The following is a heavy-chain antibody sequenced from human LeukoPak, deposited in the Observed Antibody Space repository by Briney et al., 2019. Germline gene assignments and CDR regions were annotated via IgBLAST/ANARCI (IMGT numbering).Heavy chain of an antibody. V-gene: IGHV3-48*02. CDR3: AGEGILAY. CDR1: GFSFSSYN. CDR2: ITSSNTI. Sequence: GGSLRLSCAASGFSFSSYNMNWVRQAPGKGLEWVSYITSSNTIYYADSAKGLFTISRENAKNLMYLVMNDMKEEESPVLYCAGEGILAYWVQGTLVTVSS. J-gene: IGHJ4*02. D-gene: IGHD1-14*01.